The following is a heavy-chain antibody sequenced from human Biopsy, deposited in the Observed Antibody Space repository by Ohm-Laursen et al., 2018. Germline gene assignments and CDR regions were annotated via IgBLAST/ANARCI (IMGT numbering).Heavy chain of an antibody. CDR1: GFTFSDYY. Sequence: SLRLSCAASGFTFSDYYMSWIRQAPGQGLEWISYITVTGASVYYTDSVKGRFTISRDNTKNSLYLQMNSLRAEDTAVYYCARRRPIDYWGQGILVAVSS. CDR3: ARRRPIDY. V-gene: IGHV3-11*01. CDR2: ITVTGASV. J-gene: IGHJ4*02.